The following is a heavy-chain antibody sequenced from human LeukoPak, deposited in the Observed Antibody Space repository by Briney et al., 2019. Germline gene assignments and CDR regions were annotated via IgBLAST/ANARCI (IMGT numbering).Heavy chain of an antibody. CDR1: GGSISGYY. V-gene: IGHV4-59*01. J-gene: IGHJ5*02. CDR2: IHYSGST. Sequence: SETLSLTCTVSGGSISGYYWTWIRQPSGKGLEWIGDIHYSGSTNYNPSLKSRVTMSVDTSKRQFALKLSSVTAADTAVYYCAREGTYYYGSGSYKNWFDPWGQGTLVTVSS. D-gene: IGHD3-10*01. CDR3: AREGTYYYGSGSYKNWFDP.